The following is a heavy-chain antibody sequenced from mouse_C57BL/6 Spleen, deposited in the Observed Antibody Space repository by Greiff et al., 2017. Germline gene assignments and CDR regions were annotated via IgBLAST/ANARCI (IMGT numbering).Heavy chain of an antibody. CDR3: ARGPIYGDFDY. D-gene: IGHD1-1*01. Sequence: QVQLKESGPELVKPGASVKISCKASGYAFSSSWMNWVKQRPGKGLEWIGRIYPGDGDTNYNGKFKGKATLTADKSSSTAYMQLSSLTSEDSAVYFWARGPIYGDFDYWGQGTTLTVSS. J-gene: IGHJ2*01. CDR2: IYPGDGDT. V-gene: IGHV1-82*01. CDR1: GYAFSSSW.